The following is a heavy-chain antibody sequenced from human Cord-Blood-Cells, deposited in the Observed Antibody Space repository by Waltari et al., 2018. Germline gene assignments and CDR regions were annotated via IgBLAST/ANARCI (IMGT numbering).Heavy chain of an antibody. V-gene: IGHV4-38-2*01. D-gene: IGHD6-13*01. Sequence: QVQLQESGPGLVKPSETLSLTCAVSGYSISSGYYWGWIRQPPGKGLEWIGSIYHSGSTYYNPSLKSRVTISVDTSKNQFSLKLSSVTAADTAVYYCARPNLGYSSSWSKDAFDIWGQGTMVTVSS. CDR3: ARPNLGYSSSWSKDAFDI. CDR2: IYHSGST. CDR1: GYSISSGYY. J-gene: IGHJ3*02.